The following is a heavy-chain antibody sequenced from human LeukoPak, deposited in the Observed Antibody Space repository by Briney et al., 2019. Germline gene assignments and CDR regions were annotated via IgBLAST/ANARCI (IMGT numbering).Heavy chain of an antibody. Sequence: PGGSLRLSCAASGFIFSRYAMSRVRQAPGKGLEWVCGISSGGESPYYADSVRGRFTISRDNSKNTLYLEINSLRAEDTAVYSCAKKSRDGYNPFDYLGQGTLVTVSS. CDR1: GFIFSRYA. CDR2: ISSGGESP. CDR3: AKKSRDGYNPFDY. V-gene: IGHV3-23*01. J-gene: IGHJ4*02. D-gene: IGHD5-24*01.